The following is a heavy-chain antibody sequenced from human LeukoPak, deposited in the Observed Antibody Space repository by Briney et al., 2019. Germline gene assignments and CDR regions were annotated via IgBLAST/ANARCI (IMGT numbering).Heavy chain of an antibody. Sequence: GGSLRLSCAASGFTFSSYAMSWVRQAPGKGLEWVSAISGSGGSTYYADSVKGRFTISRDNSKNTLYLQMNSLRAEDTAVYYCAKEGYDSSGYYTHFDYWGQGTLVTVSS. CDR1: GFTFSSYA. CDR2: ISGSGGST. D-gene: IGHD3-22*01. CDR3: AKEGYDSSGYYTHFDY. J-gene: IGHJ4*02. V-gene: IGHV3-23*01.